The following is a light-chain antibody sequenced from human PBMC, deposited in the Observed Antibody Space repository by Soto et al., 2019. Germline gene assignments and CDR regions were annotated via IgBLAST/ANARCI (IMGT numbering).Light chain of an antibody. CDR1: XXXXXAGYD. J-gene: IGLJ2*01. CDR3: QSYDSSLSAHVV. V-gene: IGLV1-40*01. CDR2: GNS. Sequence: QSVLTQPPSVSGAXGXRVTIXXXGSXXXXXAGYDVHWYQQLPGTAPKLLIYGNSNRPSGVPDRFSGSKSGTSASLAITGLQAEDEADYYCQSYDSSLSAHVVFGGGTKLTVL.